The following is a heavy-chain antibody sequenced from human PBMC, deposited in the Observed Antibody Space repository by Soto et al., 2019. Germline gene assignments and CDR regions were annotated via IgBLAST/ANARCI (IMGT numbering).Heavy chain of an antibody. CDR1: GFTFGSSW. D-gene: IGHD1-26*01. V-gene: IGHV3-7*01. Sequence: AGGSLRLSCAATGFTFGSSWMTWVRQAPGKGLEWVANIKQDGSEKYYVDSVEGRFTISRDNAKNSLYLQMNSLRAEDTAVYYCAKLEVGRIYKPMASPYYHYYGIDVWGQGTTVTVSS. J-gene: IGHJ6*02. CDR2: IKQDGSEK. CDR3: AKLEVGRIYKPMASPYYHYYGIDV.